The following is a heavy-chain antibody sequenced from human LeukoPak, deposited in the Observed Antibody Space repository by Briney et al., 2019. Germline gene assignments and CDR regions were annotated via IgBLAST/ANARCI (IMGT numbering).Heavy chain of an antibody. CDR3: ARGRIAVAGKGNYYYMDV. Sequence: NPSETLSLTCTVSGGSISSNSYYWGWIRQPPGKGLEWIGNIYYNGGTYNNPSLKSRVTISVDTSKNQFSLKLNSVTATDTAVYYCARGRIAVAGKGNYYYMDVWGKGTTVTVSS. CDR1: GGSISSNSYY. D-gene: IGHD6-19*01. V-gene: IGHV4-39*01. CDR2: IYYNGGT. J-gene: IGHJ6*03.